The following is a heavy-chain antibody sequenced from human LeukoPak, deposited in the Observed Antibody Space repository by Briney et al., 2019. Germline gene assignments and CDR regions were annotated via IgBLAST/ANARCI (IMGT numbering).Heavy chain of an antibody. CDR1: GFTFSSYA. Sequence: GGSLRLSCAASGFTFSSYAMSWVRQAPGKGLEWVSTVSGNGGSTYYADSVKGRFTISRDNSKNTLYLQMNSLRAEDTAVYYCAKDLLFGIYCSSTSCYTPFDYWGQGTLVTVSS. V-gene: IGHV3-23*01. J-gene: IGHJ4*02. CDR3: AKDLLFGIYCSSTSCYTPFDY. D-gene: IGHD2-2*02. CDR2: VSGNGGST.